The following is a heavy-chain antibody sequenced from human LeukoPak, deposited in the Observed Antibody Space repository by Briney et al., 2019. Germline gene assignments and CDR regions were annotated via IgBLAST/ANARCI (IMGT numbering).Heavy chain of an antibody. J-gene: IGHJ4*02. CDR3: TTDPSSRYSSGWLFDY. CDR2: ISYDGSNK. D-gene: IGHD6-19*01. CDR1: GFTLSSYA. Sequence: GGSLRLSCAASGFTLSSYAMSWVRQGPGKGLEWVAVISYDGSNKYYADSVKGRFTISRDDSKNTLYLQMNSLKTEDTAVYYCTTDPSSRYSSGWLFDYWGQGTLVTVSS. V-gene: IGHV3-30*04.